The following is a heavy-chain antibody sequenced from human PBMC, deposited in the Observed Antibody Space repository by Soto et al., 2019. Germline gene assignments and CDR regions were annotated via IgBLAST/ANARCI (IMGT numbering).Heavy chain of an antibody. D-gene: IGHD4-17*01. Sequence: EVQLVESGGGLVQPGGSLRLSCAASGLTFSSYWMHWVRQAPGKGLVWVSRINSAGSSTSYADSVKGRFTISRDNAKNTLYLQKNSLRAEDTAGYYCALSHAVTTDYWGQGTLVTVSS. CDR2: INSAGSST. CDR3: ALSHAVTTDY. J-gene: IGHJ4*02. V-gene: IGHV3-74*01. CDR1: GLTFSSYW.